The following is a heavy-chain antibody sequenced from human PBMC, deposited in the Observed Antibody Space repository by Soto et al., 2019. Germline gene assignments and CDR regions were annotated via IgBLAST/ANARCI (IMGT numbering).Heavy chain of an antibody. Sequence: QVQLVESGGGVVQPGRSLRLSCAASGFTFSSYGMHWVRQAPGKGLEWVAVIWCDGSNKYYADSVKGRFTISRDNSKNTLYLQMNSLRAEDTAVYYCARDMSDFWSGNDAFDIWGQGTMVTVSS. CDR1: GFTFSSYG. CDR2: IWCDGSNK. J-gene: IGHJ3*02. V-gene: IGHV3-33*01. CDR3: ARDMSDFWSGNDAFDI. D-gene: IGHD3-3*01.